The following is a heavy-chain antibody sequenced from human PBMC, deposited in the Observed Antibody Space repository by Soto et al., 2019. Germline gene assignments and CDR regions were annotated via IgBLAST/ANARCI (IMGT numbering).Heavy chain of an antibody. CDR3: ARDAAMVTYYYYYYGMDV. V-gene: IGHV1-18*04. J-gene: IGHJ6*02. CDR1: GYTFTSYG. CDR2: ISAYNGNT. Sequence: QVHLVQSGAEVKKPGASVKVSCKASGYTFTSYGISWVRQAPGQGLEWMGWISAYNGNTNYAQKLQGRVTMTTDTSTSTAYMELRSLRSDDTAVYYCARDAAMVTYYYYYYGMDVWGQGTTVTVSS. D-gene: IGHD5-18*01.